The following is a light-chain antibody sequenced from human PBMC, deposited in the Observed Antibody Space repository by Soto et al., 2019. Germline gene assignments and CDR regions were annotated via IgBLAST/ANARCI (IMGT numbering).Light chain of an antibody. CDR3: SSYTSSSTLV. Sequence: QSALTQPASVSGSPGQSITISCTGTISDVGAYNYVSWYQQHPGKAPKLMIFEVNNRPSGVSNRFSGSKSGNTASLAISGLQAEDEADYYCSSYTSSSTLVFGGGTKLTVL. CDR2: EVN. J-gene: IGLJ2*01. CDR1: ISDVGAYNY. V-gene: IGLV2-14*01.